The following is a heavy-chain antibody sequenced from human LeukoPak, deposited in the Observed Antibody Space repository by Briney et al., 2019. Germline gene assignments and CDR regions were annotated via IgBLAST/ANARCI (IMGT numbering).Heavy chain of an antibody. Sequence: GGSLRLSCAASGFTVNNNYTSWVRQAPGKGLEWVSVLYSGGSTYYADSVKGRFTISRDNSKNTLYLQMNSLRAEDTAVYYCTYFTFGGVNLLDYWGQGTLVTVSS. CDR2: LYSGGST. CDR1: GFTVNNNY. J-gene: IGHJ4*02. V-gene: IGHV3-53*01. D-gene: IGHD3-16*01. CDR3: TYFTFGGVNLLDY.